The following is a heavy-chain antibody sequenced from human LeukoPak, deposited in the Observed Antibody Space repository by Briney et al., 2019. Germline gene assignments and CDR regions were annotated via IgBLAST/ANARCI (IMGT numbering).Heavy chain of an antibody. Sequence: GGSLRLSCAASGFTFDDYAMHWVRQAPGEGLQWVSLISGDSGSTYYADSVKGRFTISRDNAKNSLYLQMNSLRAEDTAVYYCARDGPYYYDSSGYYLWGQGTLVTVSS. V-gene: IGHV3-43*02. J-gene: IGHJ4*02. CDR1: GFTFDDYA. CDR3: ARDGPYYYDSSGYYL. CDR2: ISGDSGST. D-gene: IGHD3-22*01.